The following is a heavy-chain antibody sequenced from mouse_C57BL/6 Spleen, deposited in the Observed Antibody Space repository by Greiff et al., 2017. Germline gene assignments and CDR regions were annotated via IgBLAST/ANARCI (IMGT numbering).Heavy chain of an antibody. D-gene: IGHD4-1*01. Sequence: QVQLQQSGAELARPGASVKLSCKASGYTFTSYGISWVKQRTGQGLEWIGEIYPRSGNTYYNEKFKGKATLTADKSSSTAYMELRSLPSEDSAVYFCARWDDYYAMDYWGQGTSVTVSS. CDR1: GYTFTSYG. CDR2: IYPRSGNT. V-gene: IGHV1-81*01. J-gene: IGHJ4*01. CDR3: ARWDDYYAMDY.